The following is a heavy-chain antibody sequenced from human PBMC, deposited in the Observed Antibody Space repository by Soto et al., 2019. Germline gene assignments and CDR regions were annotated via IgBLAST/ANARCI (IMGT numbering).Heavy chain of an antibody. J-gene: IGHJ6*02. Sequence: EVQLVESGGGLIQPGGSLRLSCAASGFNVSVNYINWVRQAPGKGLEWVSVINGGGSTNYADSVKGRFTISRDTSKNTLYLQMNSLRAEDTAVYYCVRENYYYGMDVWGQGTTVIVSS. V-gene: IGHV3-53*01. CDR1: GFNVSVNY. CDR2: INGGGST. CDR3: VRENYYYGMDV.